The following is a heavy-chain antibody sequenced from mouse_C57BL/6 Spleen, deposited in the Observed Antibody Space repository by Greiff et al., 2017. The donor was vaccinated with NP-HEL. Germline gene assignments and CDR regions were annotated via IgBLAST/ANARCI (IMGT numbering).Heavy chain of an antibody. CDR3: ARDNYGYFDV. D-gene: IGHD1-1*02. CDR1: GYSITSGYY. J-gene: IGHJ1*03. V-gene: IGHV3-6*01. Sequence: EVKLVESGPGLVKPSQSLSLTCSVTGYSITSGYYWNWIRQFPGNKLEWMGYISYDGSNNYNPSLKNRISITRDTSKNQFFLKLNSVTTEDTATYYCARDNYGYFDVWGTGTTVTVSS. CDR2: ISYDGSN.